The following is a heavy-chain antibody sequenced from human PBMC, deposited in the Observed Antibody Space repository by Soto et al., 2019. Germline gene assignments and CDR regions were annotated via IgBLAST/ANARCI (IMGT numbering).Heavy chain of an antibody. CDR3: ARWRDIVLVPAALYGMDV. CDR2: INPSGGST. CDR1: GYTFTSYY. D-gene: IGHD2-2*01. J-gene: IGHJ6*02. V-gene: IGHV1-46*01. Sequence: QVQLVQSRAEVKKPGASVKVSCKASGYTFTSYYMHWVRQAPGQGLEWMGIINPSGGSTSYAQKFQGRVTMTRDTSTSTVYMELSSLRSEDTAVYYCARWRDIVLVPAALYGMDVWGQGTTVTVSS.